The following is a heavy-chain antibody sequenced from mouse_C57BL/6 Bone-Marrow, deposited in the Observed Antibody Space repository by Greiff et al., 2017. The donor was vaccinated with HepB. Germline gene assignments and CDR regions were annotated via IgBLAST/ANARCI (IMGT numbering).Heavy chain of an antibody. CDR2: IYPGSGNT. CDR1: GYTFTDYY. Sequence: VQLQESGAELVRPGASVKLSCKASGYTFTDYYINWVKQRPGQGLEWIARIYPGSGNTYYNEKFKGKATLTAEKSSSTAYMQLSSLTSEDSAVYFCARGYYGSSYDYWGQGTTLTVSS. CDR3: ARGYYGSSYDY. D-gene: IGHD1-1*01. J-gene: IGHJ2*01. V-gene: IGHV1-76*01.